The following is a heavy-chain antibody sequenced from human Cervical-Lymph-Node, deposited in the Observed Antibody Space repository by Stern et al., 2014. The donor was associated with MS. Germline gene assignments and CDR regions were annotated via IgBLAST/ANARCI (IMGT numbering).Heavy chain of an antibody. V-gene: IGHV3-9*01. CDR2: ISWKSGTI. J-gene: IGHJ6*02. D-gene: IGHD5-18*01. Sequence: QLVESGGGLVQPGRSLRLSCAASGFTFDDYAMHWVRQAPGKGLEGVSGISWKSGTIGYADSMNGRFTISRDNAKNSLYLQMNSLRAEDTALYYCAKDRNRGYSYGYSYGMDVWGQGTTVTVSS. CDR3: AKDRNRGYSYGYSYGMDV. CDR1: GFTFDDYA.